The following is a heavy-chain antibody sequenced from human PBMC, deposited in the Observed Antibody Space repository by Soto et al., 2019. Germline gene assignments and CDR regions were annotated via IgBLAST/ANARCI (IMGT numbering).Heavy chain of an antibody. J-gene: IGHJ5*02. CDR3: ARGGKYNWNHNWFDP. Sequence: QLQLQESGSGLVKPSQTLSLTCAVSGGSISSGDYSWNWIRQPPGKGLEWIGYIYHSGSTYYNPSLKSRVTISVYRSKNQFSLKLSSVTAADTAVYYCARGGKYNWNHNWFDPWGQGTLVTVSS. D-gene: IGHD1-20*01. CDR1: GGSISSGDYS. CDR2: IYHSGST. V-gene: IGHV4-30-2*01.